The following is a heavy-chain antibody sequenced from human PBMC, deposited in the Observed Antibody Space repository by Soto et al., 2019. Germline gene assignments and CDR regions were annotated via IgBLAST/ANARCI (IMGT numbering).Heavy chain of an antibody. Sequence: XGSLRLSCAASGFTFSGYGMHWVRQAPGKGLEWVAVISYDGSNKYYADSVKGRFTISRDNSKNTLYLQMNSLRAEDTAVYYCAKDRRSSGWYEPDFDYWGQGTLVTSPQ. D-gene: IGHD6-19*01. V-gene: IGHV3-30*18. J-gene: IGHJ4*02. CDR1: GFTFSGYG. CDR3: AKDRRSSGWYEPDFDY. CDR2: ISYDGSNK.